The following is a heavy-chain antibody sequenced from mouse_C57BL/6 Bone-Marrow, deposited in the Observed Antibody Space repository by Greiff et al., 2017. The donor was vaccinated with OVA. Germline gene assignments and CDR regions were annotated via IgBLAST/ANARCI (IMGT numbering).Heavy chain of an antibody. Sequence: EVKLVESGGGLVQPGGSLSLSCAASGFTFTDYYMSWVRQPPGKGLEWFGFIRTKANGYKTEHNFSVKGRFTISRDNTQSILYLQMNALGAEDSSTCYCASLDGDYWGQGTSVTVSS. V-gene: IGHV7-3*01. J-gene: IGHJ4*01. D-gene: IGHD2-3*01. CDR1: GFTFTDYY. CDR3: ASLDGDY. CDR2: IRTKANGYKT.